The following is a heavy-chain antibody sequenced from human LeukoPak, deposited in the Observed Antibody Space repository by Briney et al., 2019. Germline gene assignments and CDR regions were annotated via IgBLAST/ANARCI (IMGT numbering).Heavy chain of an antibody. CDR1: GFTFDDYA. Sequence: PGGSLRLSCAASGFTFDDYAMHWVRQAPGKGLEWVSGISWNSGSIGYADSVKGRFTISRDNAKNSLYLQMNSLGAEDTALYYCAKAEGLDILTGYDYWGQGTLVTVSS. CDR3: AKAEGLDILTGYDY. V-gene: IGHV3-9*01. D-gene: IGHD3-9*01. J-gene: IGHJ4*02. CDR2: ISWNSGSI.